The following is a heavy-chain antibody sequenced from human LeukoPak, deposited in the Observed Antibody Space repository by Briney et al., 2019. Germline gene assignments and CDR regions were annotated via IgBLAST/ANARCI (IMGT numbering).Heavy chain of an antibody. V-gene: IGHV4-30-4*01. Sequence: PSQTLSLTCTVSGGSISSGDYYWSWIRQPPGKGLEWIGYIYYSGSTYYNPSLKSRVTISVDTSKNQFSLKLSSVTAADTAVYYCARGYEYYYGSEDWFDPWGQGTLVTVSS. CDR3: ARGYEYYYGSEDWFDP. CDR1: GGSISSGDYY. CDR2: IYYSGST. J-gene: IGHJ5*02. D-gene: IGHD3-10*01.